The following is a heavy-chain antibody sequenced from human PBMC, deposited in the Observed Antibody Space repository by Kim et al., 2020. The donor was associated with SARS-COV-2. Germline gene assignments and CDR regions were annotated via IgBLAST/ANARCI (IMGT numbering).Heavy chain of an antibody. V-gene: IGHV3-74*01. Sequence: NDADSVKGRFTISRDNAKNTQYLQMNSLRAEDTAVYYCARRQFTSGWYYFDYWGQGTLVTVSS. D-gene: IGHD6-19*01. CDR3: ARRQFTSGWYYFDY. J-gene: IGHJ4*02.